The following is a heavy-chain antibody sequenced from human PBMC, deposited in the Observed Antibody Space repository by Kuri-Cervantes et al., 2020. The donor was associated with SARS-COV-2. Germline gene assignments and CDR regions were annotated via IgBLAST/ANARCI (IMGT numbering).Heavy chain of an antibody. V-gene: IGHV3-30*02. J-gene: IGHJ4*02. CDR1: GFTFSSYG. Sequence: GESLKISCAASGFTFSSYGMHWVRQAPGKGLEWVAFIRYDGSNKYYADSVKGRFTISRDNSKNTLYLQMNSLRAEDTAVYYCARGDNYYDSSGHDYWGQGTLVTVSS. CDR3: ARGDNYYDSSGHDY. D-gene: IGHD3-22*01. CDR2: IRYDGSNK.